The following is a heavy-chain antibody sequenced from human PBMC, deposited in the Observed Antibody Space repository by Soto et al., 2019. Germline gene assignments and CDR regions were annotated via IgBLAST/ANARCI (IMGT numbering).Heavy chain of an antibody. CDR1: GFTFTTNA. Sequence: GGSLRLSCAASGFTFTTNAMSWVRQAPGKGLEWVSAISGSGGSTYYVDSVKGRFTISRDNSKNTLYLQMNSLRAEDTAVYYCAKSLRGIIIDFDYSGQGTQVTVSS. CDR3: AKSLRGIIIDFDY. CDR2: ISGSGGST. J-gene: IGHJ4*02. V-gene: IGHV3-23*01. D-gene: IGHD3-10*01.